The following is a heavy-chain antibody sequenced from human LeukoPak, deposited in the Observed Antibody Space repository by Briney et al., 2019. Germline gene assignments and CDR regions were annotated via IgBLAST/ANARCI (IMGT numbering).Heavy chain of an antibody. D-gene: IGHD3-22*01. J-gene: IGHJ4*02. V-gene: IGHV1-18*01. CDR1: GYTFTSYG. CDR2: ISACNGNT. CDR3: ARDDRHYYYDSSGYYATFDY. Sequence: ASVKVSCKASGYTFTSYGISWVRQAPGQGLEWMGWISACNGNTNYAQKLQGRVTMTTDTSTSTAYMELRSLRSDDTAVYYCARDDRHYYYDSSGYYATFDYWGQGTLVTVSS.